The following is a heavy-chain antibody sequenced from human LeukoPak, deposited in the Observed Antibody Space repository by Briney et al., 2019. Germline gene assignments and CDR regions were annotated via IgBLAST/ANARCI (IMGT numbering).Heavy chain of an antibody. CDR3: ARDSPYYYCYYMDV. Sequence: PSETLSLTCTVSGGSISSYYWSWIRQPAGKGLEWIGRIYASGTTNYNPSLKSRVTISEDKSKNQFSLKLTSVTAADTAVYYCARDSPYYYCYYMDVWGKGTTVTVSS. J-gene: IGHJ6*03. CDR2: IYASGTT. CDR1: GGSISSYY. V-gene: IGHV4-4*07.